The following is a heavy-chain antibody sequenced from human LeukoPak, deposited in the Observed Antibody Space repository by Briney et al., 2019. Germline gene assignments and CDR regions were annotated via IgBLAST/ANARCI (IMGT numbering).Heavy chain of an antibody. Sequence: RTGGSLRLSCAASGFTFDDYGMNWVRQAPGKGLEWVSGINWNGGNTDYADSVKGRFTISRDNAKKSLYLQMNSLRAEDTALHYCARDKSNYFFDYWGQGTLVTVSS. CDR1: GFTFDDYG. V-gene: IGHV3-20*04. J-gene: IGHJ4*02. CDR2: INWNGGNT. CDR3: ARDKSNYFFDY. D-gene: IGHD4-11*01.